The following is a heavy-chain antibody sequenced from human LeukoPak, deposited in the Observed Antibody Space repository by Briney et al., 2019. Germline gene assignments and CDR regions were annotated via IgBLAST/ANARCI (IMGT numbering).Heavy chain of an antibody. CDR3: AREPDIVVVPAAELDY. CDR2: ISGSGGST. V-gene: IGHV3-23*01. CDR1: GFTFSSYA. J-gene: IGHJ4*02. Sequence: GGSLRLSCTASGFTFSSYAMSWVRQAPGKGLEWVSAISGSGGSTYYADSVKGRFTISRDNSKNTLYLQMNSLRAEDTAVYYCAREPDIVVVPAAELDYWGQGTLVTVSS. D-gene: IGHD2-2*01.